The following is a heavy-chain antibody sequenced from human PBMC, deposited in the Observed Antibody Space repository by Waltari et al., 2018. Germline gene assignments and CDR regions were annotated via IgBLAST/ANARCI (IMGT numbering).Heavy chain of an antibody. Sequence: VQLVESGGGVVQPGRSLRLSCSGVTFSSYAMSWVRQAPGMGLEWVSVLYNDGTTHYVDSVEGRFTISRDHSDNTLHLQMSSLRAEDTAVYYCAESRAAAGLDSWGQGTLVTVSS. J-gene: IGHJ4*02. CDR2: LYNDGTT. CDR3: AESRAAAGLDS. CDR1: GVTFSSYA. V-gene: IGHV3-23*03. D-gene: IGHD6-13*01.